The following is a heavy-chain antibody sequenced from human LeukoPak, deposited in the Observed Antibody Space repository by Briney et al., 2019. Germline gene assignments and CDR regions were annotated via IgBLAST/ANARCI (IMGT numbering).Heavy chain of an antibody. CDR3: ARAASGQSKLRPRYYYMDV. D-gene: IGHD5-12*01. CDR2: IIPIFGTA. V-gene: IGHV1-69*01. J-gene: IGHJ6*03. Sequence: GASVKVSCKASGGTFSSYAISWVRQAPGQGPEWMGGIIPIFGTANYAQKFQGRVTITADESTSTAYMELSSLRSEDTAVYYCARAASGQSKLRPRYYYMDVWGKGTTVTISS. CDR1: GGTFSSYA.